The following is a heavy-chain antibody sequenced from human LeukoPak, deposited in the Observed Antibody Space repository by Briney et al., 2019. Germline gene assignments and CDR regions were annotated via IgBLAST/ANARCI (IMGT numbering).Heavy chain of an antibody. Sequence: GASVKVSCKASGYTFTDYYMHWVRQAPGQGLEWMGWINPNSGGTNYAQKFQGRVTMTRDTSISTAYMELSRLRSDDTAVYYCAREVGYSSGWYGRKVPGYFDYWGQGTLVTASS. CDR2: INPNSGGT. CDR1: GYTFTDYY. J-gene: IGHJ4*02. D-gene: IGHD6-19*01. V-gene: IGHV1-2*02. CDR3: AREVGYSSGWYGRKVPGYFDY.